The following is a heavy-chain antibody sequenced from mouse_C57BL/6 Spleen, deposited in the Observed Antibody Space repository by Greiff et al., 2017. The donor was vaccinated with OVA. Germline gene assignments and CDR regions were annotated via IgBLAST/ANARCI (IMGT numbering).Heavy chain of an antibody. J-gene: IGHJ4*01. CDR3: ARGGYGNYLYAMDY. D-gene: IGHD2-10*02. Sequence: EVQGVESGGGLVKPGGSLKLSCAASGFTFSSYTMSWVRQTPAKRLEWVATISGGGGNTYYPDSVKGRFTISRDNAKNTLYLQMSSLRSEDTALYDCARGGYGNYLYAMDYWGQGTSVTVSS. V-gene: IGHV5-9*01. CDR2: ISGGGGNT. CDR1: GFTFSSYT.